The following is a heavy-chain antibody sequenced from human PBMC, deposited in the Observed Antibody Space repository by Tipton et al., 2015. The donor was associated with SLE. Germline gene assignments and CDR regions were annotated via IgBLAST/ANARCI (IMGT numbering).Heavy chain of an antibody. CDR3: ARVATIGAFFDS. Sequence: QSGAEVKKPGASVKVSCKASGYTFTTYDITWVRQAPGQGLEWMGWISPYNGDTNYAQKFQGRVTMTTDTSTSTAYVELRNLRSDDTAVYYCARVATIGAFFDSWGQGTLVTVSS. J-gene: IGHJ4*02. CDR2: ISPYNGDT. CDR1: GYTFTTYD. D-gene: IGHD5-12*01. V-gene: IGHV1-18*01.